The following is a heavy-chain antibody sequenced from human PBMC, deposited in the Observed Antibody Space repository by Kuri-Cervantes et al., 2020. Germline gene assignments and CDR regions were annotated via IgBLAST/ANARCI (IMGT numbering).Heavy chain of an antibody. CDR3: ATSHLIKGYYYYCYGMDF. J-gene: IGHJ6*02. V-gene: IGHV3-23*01. D-gene: IGHD3-3*02. CDR1: GCTFSSYA. Sequence: WGSLRLSCAASGCTFSSYAMSWVRQAPRQGLEWVSAISGSGGSTYYADSVKSRFTISRDNAKNTLYLQMNSLRAEDTAVYYCATSHLIKGYYYYCYGMDFWGQGTMVTVSS. CDR2: ISGSGGST.